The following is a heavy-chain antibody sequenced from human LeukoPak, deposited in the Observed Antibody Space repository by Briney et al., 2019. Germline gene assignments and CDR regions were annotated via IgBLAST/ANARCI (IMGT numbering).Heavy chain of an antibody. CDR1: GGSISSSNW. CDR2: IYHSGST. J-gene: IGHJ3*02. D-gene: IGHD6-13*01. CDR3: ARDTGSIAAAGSAFDI. V-gene: IGHV4-4*02. Sequence: PSETLSLTCAVSGGSISSSNWWSWVRQPPGEGLEWIGEIYHSGSTNYNPSLKSRVTISVDKSKNQFSLKLSSVTAADTAVYYCARDTGSIAAAGSAFDIWGQGTMVTVSS.